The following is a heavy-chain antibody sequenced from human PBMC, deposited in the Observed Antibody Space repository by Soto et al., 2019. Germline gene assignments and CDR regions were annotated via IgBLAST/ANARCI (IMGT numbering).Heavy chain of an antibody. CDR3: AKGTAAAGGGVYYYYGMDV. J-gene: IGHJ6*02. Sequence: GGSLRLSCAASGFTFSSYAMSWVRQAPGKGLEWVSAISGSGGSTYYADSVKGRFTISRDNSKNTLCLQMNSLRAEDTAVYYSAKGTAAAGGGVYYYYGMDVWGQGTTVTVSS. D-gene: IGHD6-13*01. V-gene: IGHV3-23*01. CDR2: ISGSGGST. CDR1: GFTFSSYA.